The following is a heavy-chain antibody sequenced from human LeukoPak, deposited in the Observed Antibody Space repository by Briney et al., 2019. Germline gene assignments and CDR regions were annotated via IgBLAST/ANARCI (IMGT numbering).Heavy chain of an antibody. CDR1: GFTFSSSW. V-gene: IGHV3-74*01. J-gene: IGHJ3*02. CDR3: ARGGTWIQLWLSAFDI. D-gene: IGHD5-18*01. CDR2: INSDGSRT. Sequence: GGSLRLSCAASGFTFSSSWMHWVRQAPGKGLVWVSRINSDGSRTSYADSVKGRFTISRDNAKNTLYLQMNSLRAEDTAVYYCARGGTWIQLWLSAFDIWGQGTMVTVSS.